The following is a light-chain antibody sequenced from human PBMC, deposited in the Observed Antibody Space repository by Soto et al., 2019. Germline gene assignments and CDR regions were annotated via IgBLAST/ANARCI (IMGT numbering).Light chain of an antibody. CDR2: LEGSGSY. J-gene: IGLJ2*01. CDR3: ETWDSNSVV. V-gene: IGLV4-60*02. Sequence: QPVLTQSSSASASLGSSVKLTCTLSSGHSGYIIAWHQQQPGKAPRYLMKLEGSGSYNKGSGVPDRFSGSSSGPDRYLTIADLQFEDEADYYCETWDSNSVVFGGGTKLPVL. CDR1: SGHSGYI.